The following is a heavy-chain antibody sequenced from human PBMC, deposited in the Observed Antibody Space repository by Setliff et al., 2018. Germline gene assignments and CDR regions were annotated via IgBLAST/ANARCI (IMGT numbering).Heavy chain of an antibody. CDR2: IYTSGST. CDR3: AKKDTAMVPRGNWFDP. CDR1: GGSISSGSYY. J-gene: IGHJ5*02. V-gene: IGHV4-61*09. D-gene: IGHD5-18*01. Sequence: SETLSLTCTVSGGSISSGSYYWSWIRQPAGRGLEWIGHIYTSGSTNYNPSLKSRVTISVDTSKNQFSLKLSSVTAADTAVYYCAKKDTAMVPRGNWFDPWGQGTLVTVPQ.